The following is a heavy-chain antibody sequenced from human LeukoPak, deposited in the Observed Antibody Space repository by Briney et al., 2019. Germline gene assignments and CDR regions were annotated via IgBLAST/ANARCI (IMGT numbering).Heavy chain of an antibody. Sequence: SETLSLTCAVYGGSFSGYYWSWICQPPGKGLEWIGEINHSGSTNYNPSLKSRVTISVDTSKNQFSLKLSSVTAADTAVYYCARSHNYYGSGSYYYFDYWGQGTLVTVSS. CDR2: INHSGST. CDR3: ARSHNYYGSGSYYYFDY. J-gene: IGHJ4*02. D-gene: IGHD3-10*01. V-gene: IGHV4-34*01. CDR1: GGSFSGYY.